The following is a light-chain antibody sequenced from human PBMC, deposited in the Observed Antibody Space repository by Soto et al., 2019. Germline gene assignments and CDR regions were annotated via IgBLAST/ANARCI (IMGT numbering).Light chain of an antibody. CDR3: AAWDDSLNAFV. J-gene: IGLJ1*01. CDR1: SSNIGGNT. CDR2: GND. Sequence: QPVLTQPPSASGTPGQRVTISCSGSSSNIGGNTVNWYQQLPGTAPKLLIYGNDQRPSGVPDRFSGSKSGTSASLAISGLQSEDEADYYCAAWDDSLNAFVFGTETKLTVL. V-gene: IGLV1-44*01.